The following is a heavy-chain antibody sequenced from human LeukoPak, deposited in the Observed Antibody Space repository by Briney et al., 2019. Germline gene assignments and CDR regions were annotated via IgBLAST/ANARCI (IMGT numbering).Heavy chain of an antibody. Sequence: GGSLRPSCAASGFSLSTFWMHWVRQAPGKGLVWVSRIDYDGTTTTYADSVKGRFTISRDNAKNTLYLQMNSLRAEDTAVYYCTHLGWFDPWGQGTLVTVSS. J-gene: IGHJ5*02. CDR3: THLGWFDP. V-gene: IGHV3-74*01. CDR2: IDYDGTTT. CDR1: GFSLSTFW.